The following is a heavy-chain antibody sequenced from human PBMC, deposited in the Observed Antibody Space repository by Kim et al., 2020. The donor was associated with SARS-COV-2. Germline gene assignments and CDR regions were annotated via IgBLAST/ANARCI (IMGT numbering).Heavy chain of an antibody. J-gene: IGHJ5*02. CDR2: IYYSGST. CDR3: ARHVVDTSTRPGFDP. V-gene: IGHV4-59*08. CDR1: GGSISGYY. Sequence: SETLSLTCTVSGGSISGYYWSWIRQPPGKGLEWIAYIYYSGSTNYNPSLKSRVTISVDTSKNQFSLKLSSVTAADTAVYYCARHVVDTSTRPGFDPWGQGTLVTVSS. D-gene: IGHD2-2*01.